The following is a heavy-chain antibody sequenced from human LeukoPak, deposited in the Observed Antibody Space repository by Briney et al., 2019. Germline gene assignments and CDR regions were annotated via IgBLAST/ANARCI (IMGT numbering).Heavy chain of an antibody. D-gene: IGHD4-23*01. CDR1: GFTFSSYA. J-gene: IGHJ4*02. CDR2: ILAGSST. V-gene: IGHV3-23*01. Sequence: PGGSLRLSCAASGFTFSSYAMIWVRQAPGKGLEWVSIILAGSSTYYTDSVKGRFTISRDNSKNTLYLRMDSLRAEDTAVYYCAKGSTVGAQPDYWGQGTLVTVSS. CDR3: AKGSTVGAQPDY.